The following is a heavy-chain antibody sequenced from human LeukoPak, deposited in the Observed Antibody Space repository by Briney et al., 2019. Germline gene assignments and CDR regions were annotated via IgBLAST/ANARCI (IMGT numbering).Heavy chain of an antibody. CDR3: ASLKTYYRGGFDAFDI. V-gene: IGHV4-34*01. J-gene: IGHJ3*02. Sequence: SETLSLTCAVYGGSFSGYYWSWIRQPPGKGLEWIGEINHSGSTNYNPSLKSRVTISVDTSKNQFSLKLSSVTAADTAVYYCASLKTYYRGGFDAFDIWGQGTMVTVSS. D-gene: IGHD3-10*01. CDR2: INHSGST. CDR1: GGSFSGYY.